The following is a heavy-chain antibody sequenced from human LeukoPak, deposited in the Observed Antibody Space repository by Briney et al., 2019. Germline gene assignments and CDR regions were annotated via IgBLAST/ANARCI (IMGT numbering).Heavy chain of an antibody. D-gene: IGHD3-3*01. V-gene: IGHV3-7*01. CDR1: GFTFSSYW. Sequence: GGSLILSCAASGFTFSSYWMSWVRQAPGKGLEWVANIKQDGSEKYYVDSVKGRFTISRDNAKNSLYLQMNSLRAEDTAVYYCARGSYDFWSGYLYYFDYWGQGTLVTVSS. CDR3: ARGSYDFWSGYLYYFDY. CDR2: IKQDGSEK. J-gene: IGHJ4*02.